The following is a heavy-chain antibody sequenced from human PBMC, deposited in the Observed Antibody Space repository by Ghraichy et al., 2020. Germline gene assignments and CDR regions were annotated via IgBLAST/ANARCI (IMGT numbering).Heavy chain of an antibody. J-gene: IGHJ3*02. Sequence: SETLSLTCTVSGGSISSSSYYWGWIRQPPGKGLEWIGSIYYSGSTYYNPSLKSRVTISVDTSKNQFSLKLSSVTAADTAVYYCASSGYSYVQSSRAFDIWGQGTMVTVSS. D-gene: IGHD5-18*01. CDR1: GGSISSSSYY. CDR2: IYYSGST. CDR3: ASSGYSYVQSSRAFDI. V-gene: IGHV4-39*01.